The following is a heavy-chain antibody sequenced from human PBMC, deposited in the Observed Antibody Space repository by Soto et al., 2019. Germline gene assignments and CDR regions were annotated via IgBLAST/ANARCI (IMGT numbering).Heavy chain of an antibody. CDR3: AAGFPPDY. Sequence: EVPLVESGGVLVQPGGSLRVSCAASGFTFSTSWMNWVRQAPGKGLEGVANINGDGSEEYYVDSVRGRFTISRDNVKNSLFLQMNSLRAEDTAVYYCAAGFPPDYWGQGTLVTVSS. J-gene: IGHJ4*02. CDR1: GFTFSTSW. D-gene: IGHD3-10*01. V-gene: IGHV3-7*01. CDR2: INGDGSEE.